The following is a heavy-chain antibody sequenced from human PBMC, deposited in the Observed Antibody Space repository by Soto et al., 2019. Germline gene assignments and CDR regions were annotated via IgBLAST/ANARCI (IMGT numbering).Heavy chain of an antibody. CDR2: ISAYNGNT. D-gene: IGHD6-6*01. J-gene: IGHJ6*02. V-gene: IGHV1-18*01. CDR3: ARDDGSSISSYYCLYG. Sequence: ASVKVSCKASGYTFTSYGISWVRQAPGQGLEWMGWISAYNGNTNYAQKLQGRVTMTTDTSTSTAYMELRSLRSDDPAVYYCARDDGSSISSYYCLYGWGQGTRGSASS. CDR1: GYTFTSYG.